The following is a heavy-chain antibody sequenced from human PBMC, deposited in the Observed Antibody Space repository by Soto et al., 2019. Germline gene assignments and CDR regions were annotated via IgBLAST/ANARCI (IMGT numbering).Heavy chain of an antibody. D-gene: IGHD6-6*01. CDR1: GGSISSYY. CDR3: ARHPRALAAPGGMDV. J-gene: IGHJ6*02. V-gene: IGHV4-39*01. Sequence: SETLSLTCTVSGGSISSYYWGWIRQPPGKGLEWIGSIYYSGSTYYNPSLKSRVTISVDTSKNQFSLKLSSVTAADTAVYYCARHPRALAAPGGMDVWGQGTTVTVSS. CDR2: IYYSGST.